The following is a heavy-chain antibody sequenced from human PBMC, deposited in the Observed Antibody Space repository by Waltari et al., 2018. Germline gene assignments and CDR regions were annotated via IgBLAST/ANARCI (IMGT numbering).Heavy chain of an antibody. CDR3: ARLFCLSSSCYRGWFDS. V-gene: IGHV1-8*01. CDR1: GYTFIDYD. J-gene: IGHJ5*01. CDR2: MNPKSGKS. Sequence: QVRLVQSGAEVKKPGASVKVSCEASGYTFIDYDINWVRQGTGQGLEWMGWMNPKSGKSGSAKKFQGRVTMTRHTSRSTVYMELTSLAFEDTAVYYCARLFCLSSSCYRGWFDSWGQGSLVTVSS. D-gene: IGHD2-2*02.